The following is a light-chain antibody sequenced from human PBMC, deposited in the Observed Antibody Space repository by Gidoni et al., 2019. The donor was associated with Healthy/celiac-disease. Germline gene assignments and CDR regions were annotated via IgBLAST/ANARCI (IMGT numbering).Light chain of an antibody. Sequence: DIQMTQSPSSLSAFIGDRVTITCQASQDISNYLNWYQQKPGKAPKLLIYDASKLATGVPSRFSGSGSGTDFTFTISSLQPEDIATYYCQQYDNLPYTFGQGTKLEIK. CDR3: QQYDNLPYT. V-gene: IGKV1-33*01. CDR1: QDISNY. J-gene: IGKJ2*01. CDR2: DAS.